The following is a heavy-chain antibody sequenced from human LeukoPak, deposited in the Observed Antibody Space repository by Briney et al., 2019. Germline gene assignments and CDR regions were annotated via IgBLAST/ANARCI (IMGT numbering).Heavy chain of an antibody. D-gene: IGHD6-13*01. CDR3: ASRIAAADGWFDP. CDR1: GGSISSGVYY. CDR2: IYYSGTT. V-gene: IGHV4-30-4*01. Sequence: SETLSLTCTVSGGSISSGVYYWSWIRQPPGKGLEWIGYIYYSGTTYYNPSLKSRVTISVDTSKNQFSLKLNSVTAADTAVYYCASRIAAADGWFDPWGQGTLVTVSS. J-gene: IGHJ5*02.